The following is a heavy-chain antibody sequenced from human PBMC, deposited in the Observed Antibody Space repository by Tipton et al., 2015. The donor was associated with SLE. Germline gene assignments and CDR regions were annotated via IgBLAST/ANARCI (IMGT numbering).Heavy chain of an antibody. J-gene: IGHJ5*02. D-gene: IGHD2-21*02. CDR1: GGSISSGDYY. V-gene: IGHV4-30-4*01. Sequence: TLSLTCTVSGGSISSGDYYWSWIRQPPGKGLEWIGYIYYTGSTYYNPSLKSRVTISVDTSKNQFSLKLSSVTAADTAVYYCARDLEMYGGDTPGFDPWGQGTSVTVS. CDR3: ARDLEMYGGDTPGFDP. CDR2: IYYTGST.